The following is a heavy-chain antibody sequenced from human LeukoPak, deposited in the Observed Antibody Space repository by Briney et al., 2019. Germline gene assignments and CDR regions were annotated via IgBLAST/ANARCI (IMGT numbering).Heavy chain of an antibody. D-gene: IGHD3-10*01. J-gene: IGHJ4*02. Sequence: GGSLRLSCAASGFTFSSYAMSWVRQAPGKGLEWVSAISGSGGSTYYADSVKGRFTISRDNSKNTLYLQMNSLRAEDTAVYCCAKLMVRGVIPGYWGQGTLVTVSS. CDR3: AKLMVRGVIPGY. CDR2: ISGSGGST. V-gene: IGHV3-23*01. CDR1: GFTFSSYA.